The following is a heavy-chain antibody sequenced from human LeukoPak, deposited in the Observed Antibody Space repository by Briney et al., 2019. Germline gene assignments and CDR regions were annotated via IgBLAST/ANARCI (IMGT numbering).Heavy chain of an antibody. V-gene: IGHV1-3*01. Sequence: VSVKVSCKASGYTFTSYAMHWVRQAPGQRLEWMGWINAGNGNTKYSQKFQGRVTITRDTSASTAYMELSSLRSEDTAVYYCASGHSSGWYWFDPWGQGTLVTVSS. D-gene: IGHD6-19*01. J-gene: IGHJ5*02. CDR2: INAGNGNT. CDR3: ASGHSSGWYWFDP. CDR1: GYTFTSYA.